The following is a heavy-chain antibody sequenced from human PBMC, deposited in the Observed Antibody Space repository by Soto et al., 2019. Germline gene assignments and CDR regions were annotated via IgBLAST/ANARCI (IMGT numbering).Heavy chain of an antibody. CDR2: ISSGTSYI. Sequence: GGSLRLSCAASTFSFHNYGMNWVRQAPGKGLEWVSSISSGTSYIYYADSVKGRFTISRDNAKNSLYLQMNSLRADDTAVYYCARDLGEYGDVSSYMDVWGKGTTVTVSS. J-gene: IGHJ6*03. CDR1: TFSFHNYG. D-gene: IGHD3-10*01. CDR3: ARDLGEYGDVSSYMDV. V-gene: IGHV3-21*01.